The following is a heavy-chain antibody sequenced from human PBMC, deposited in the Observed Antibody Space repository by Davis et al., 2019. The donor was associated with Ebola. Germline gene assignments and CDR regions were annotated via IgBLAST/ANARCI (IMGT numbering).Heavy chain of an antibody. J-gene: IGHJ6*02. V-gene: IGHV4-39*07. D-gene: IGHD6-19*01. CDR3: ARDSRWLVPGTYYYYGMDV. CDR1: GGSISSSSYY. CDR2: IYYSGST. Sequence: GSLRLSCTVSGGSISSSSYYWGWIRQPPGKGLEWIGSIYYSGSTNYNPSLKSRVTISIDTSKNQFSLKLSSVTAADTAVYYCARDSRWLVPGTYYYYGMDVWGQGTTVTVSS.